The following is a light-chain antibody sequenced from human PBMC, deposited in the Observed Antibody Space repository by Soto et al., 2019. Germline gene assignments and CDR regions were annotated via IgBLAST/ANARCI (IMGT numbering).Light chain of an antibody. CDR1: SSDVGGYNY. CDR2: DVS. V-gene: IGLV2-14*01. Sequence: QSVLTQPASVSGSPGQSITISCTGTSSDVGGYNYVSWYQQHPSKAPKLMIYDVSNRPSGVSNRFSGSKSGNTASLTISGLQAEDEADYYCSSYTSSSALVYVFGTGTKVTVL. J-gene: IGLJ1*01. CDR3: SSYTSSSALVYV.